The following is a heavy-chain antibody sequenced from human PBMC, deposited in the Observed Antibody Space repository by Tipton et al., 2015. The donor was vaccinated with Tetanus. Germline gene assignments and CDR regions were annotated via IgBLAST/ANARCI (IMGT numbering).Heavy chain of an antibody. CDR2: FSPIFRRP. Sequence: QSGPEVKKPGSSVKVSCKASGGGFSNYVFNWVRQAPGQGLEWMGGFSPIFRRPNYAQKFQGRVTISADESTSTAYMELRSLTSADTAIYYCAREAINSEDRRAFDVWGQGTMVTVSP. CDR3: AREAINSEDRRAFDV. D-gene: IGHD3-22*01. V-gene: IGHV1-69*01. J-gene: IGHJ3*01. CDR1: GGGFSNYV.